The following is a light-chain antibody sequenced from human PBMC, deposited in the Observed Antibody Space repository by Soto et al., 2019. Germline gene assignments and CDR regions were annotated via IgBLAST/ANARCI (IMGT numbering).Light chain of an antibody. Sequence: DIVMTQSPDSLAVSLGERATINCKSSQSVLYSSNNKNYLAWYQQKPGQPPKLLIYWASTRESGVPDRFSGSGSGTDFTLPISSLQAEVGAVYYCQQYYSTPRTFGQGTKVEIK. CDR1: QSVLYSSNNKNY. V-gene: IGKV4-1*01. J-gene: IGKJ1*01. CDR2: WAS. CDR3: QQYYSTPRT.